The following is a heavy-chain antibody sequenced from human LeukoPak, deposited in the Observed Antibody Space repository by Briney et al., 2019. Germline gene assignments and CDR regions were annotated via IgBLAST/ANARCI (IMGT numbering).Heavy chain of an antibody. Sequence: GGSLRLSCAASGFTFSNYAMSWVRQAPGKGLEWVSSISSGSSYIYYADSVKGRFTISRDNAKNSLYLQMNSLRAEDTALYYCARYGGNAFDVWGQGTMVTVSS. CDR1: GFTFSNYA. CDR2: ISSGSSYI. J-gene: IGHJ3*01. D-gene: IGHD4/OR15-4a*01. V-gene: IGHV3-21*01. CDR3: ARYGGNAFDV.